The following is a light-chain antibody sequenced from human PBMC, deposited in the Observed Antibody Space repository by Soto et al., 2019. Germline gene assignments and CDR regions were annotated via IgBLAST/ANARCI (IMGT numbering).Light chain of an antibody. CDR3: QTWGTGFQF. Sequence: QLVLTQSPSASASLGASVKLTCTLSSGHSRYAIAWHQKQPGKGPRYLMDLNNDGSHTKGDGIPDRFSGSSSGADRYLVISSHQSEDEADYYCQTWGTGFQFFGGGTKLTVL. V-gene: IGLV4-69*01. CDR1: SGHSRYA. CDR2: LNNDGSH. J-gene: IGLJ2*01.